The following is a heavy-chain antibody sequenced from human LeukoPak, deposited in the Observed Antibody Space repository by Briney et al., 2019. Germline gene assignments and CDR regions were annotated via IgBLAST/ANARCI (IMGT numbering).Heavy chain of an antibody. Sequence: SETLSLTCAVYGGSFSGYYWSWIRQPPGKGLEWIGEINHSGSTNYNPSLKSRVTISVDTSKNQFSLKLSSVTAADTAVYYCARGRSDFWSGYGIHDAFDIWGQGTMVTVSS. D-gene: IGHD3-3*01. CDR1: GGSFSGYY. CDR2: INHSGST. CDR3: ARGRSDFWSGYGIHDAFDI. V-gene: IGHV4-34*01. J-gene: IGHJ3*02.